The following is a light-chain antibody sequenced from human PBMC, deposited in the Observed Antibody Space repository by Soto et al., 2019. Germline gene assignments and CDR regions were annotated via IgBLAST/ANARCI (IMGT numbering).Light chain of an antibody. CDR1: QSIRSN. CDR2: GAS. Sequence: SQSIRSNLAWYQQRPGQAPRLLMYGASTRADGIPARFTGSGSGTEFTLTFISQQSEDFAGYYFQQYYFWALWMFGQGAEADIK. V-gene: IGKV3-15*01. CDR3: QQYYFWALWM. J-gene: IGKJ1*01.